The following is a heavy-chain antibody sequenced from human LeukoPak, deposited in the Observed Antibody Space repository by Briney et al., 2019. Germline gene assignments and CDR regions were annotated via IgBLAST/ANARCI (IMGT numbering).Heavy chain of an antibody. Sequence: ASVKVSCKASGYTFTGYYMHWVRQAPGQGLEWMGWINPNSGGTNYAQKFQGRVTMTRDTSISTAYMELSRLRSDGTAVYYCARGFRMITFGGVRYWFDPWGQGTLVTVSS. CDR3: ARGFRMITFGGVRYWFDP. J-gene: IGHJ5*02. CDR2: INPNSGGT. D-gene: IGHD3-16*01. V-gene: IGHV1-2*02. CDR1: GYTFTGYY.